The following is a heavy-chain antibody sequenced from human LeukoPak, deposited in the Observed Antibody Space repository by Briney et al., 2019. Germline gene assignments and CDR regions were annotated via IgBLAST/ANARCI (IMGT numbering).Heavy chain of an antibody. J-gene: IGHJ5*01. CDR2: VFLGGIT. D-gene: IGHD5-18*01. CDR3: ARGTMWIQLYAAQQFDS. CDR1: GVSISGSYYY. V-gene: IGHV4-39*07. Sequence: SETLSLTCAVSGVSISGSYYYWGWIRQPPGKGLEWIGEVFLGGITNYNPSLKSRVTISVDTSKNQVSLKLTSVTTADTAVYYCARGTMWIQLYAAQQFDSWGHGTLVAVSS.